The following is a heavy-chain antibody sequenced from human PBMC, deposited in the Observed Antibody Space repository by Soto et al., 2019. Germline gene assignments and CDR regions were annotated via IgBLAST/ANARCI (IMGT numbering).Heavy chain of an antibody. V-gene: IGHV1-18*01. CDR1: GYTFTSYG. D-gene: IGHD3-3*01. J-gene: IGHJ6*02. CDR3: ARERGITIFGVVMRYGMDV. CDR2: ISAYNGNT. Sequence: ASVKVSCKAPGYTFTSYGISWVRQAPGQGLEWMGWISAYNGNTNYAQKLQGRVTMTTDTSTSTAYMELRSLRSDDTVVYYCARERGITIFGVVMRYGMDVWGQGTTVTVSS.